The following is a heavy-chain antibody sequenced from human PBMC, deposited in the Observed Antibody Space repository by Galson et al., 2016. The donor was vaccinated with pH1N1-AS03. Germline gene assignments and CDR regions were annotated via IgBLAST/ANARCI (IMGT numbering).Heavy chain of an antibody. CDR1: GFTFRTYG. V-gene: IGHV3-21*01. J-gene: IGHJ4*02. CDR3: ARRPAAVSGTGCVDV. Sequence: SLRLSCAASGFTFRTYGMNWVRQAPGKGLEWVSSISSSSSYIYYADSVKGRFTISRDNARNSLYLQMNSLRAEDTAVYYCARRPAAVSGTGCVDVWGQGTLVTVSP. CDR2: ISSSSSYI. D-gene: IGHD6-19*01.